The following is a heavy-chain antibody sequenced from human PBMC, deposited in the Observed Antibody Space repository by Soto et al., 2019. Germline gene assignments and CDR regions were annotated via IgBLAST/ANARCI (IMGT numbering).Heavy chain of an antibody. CDR1: CSTFSSFG. V-gene: IGHV1-69*06. CDR2: IIPIFGTA. J-gene: IGHJ4*02. Sequence: SVKVSCKASCSTFSSFGVTLLRQAPGQGLEWMGGIIPIFGTANYAQKFQGRVTITADKSTSTAYMELSSLRSEDTAVYYCAREGLSGPKTRRFDYWGQGTLVTVSS. D-gene: IGHD5-12*01. CDR3: AREGLSGPKTRRFDY.